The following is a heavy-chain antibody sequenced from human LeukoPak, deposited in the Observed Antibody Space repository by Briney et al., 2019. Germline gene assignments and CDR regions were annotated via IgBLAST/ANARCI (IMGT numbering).Heavy chain of an antibody. CDR1: GFTFNTYT. D-gene: IGHD6-13*01. V-gene: IGHV3-48*01. J-gene: IGHJ2*01. CDR3: AKGIAADADWYFDL. CDR2: ISGSSGII. Sequence: GGSLRLSCAASGFTFNTYTMNWVRQAPGKGLEWVSYISGSSGIIDYADSVRGRFTISRDNAKNSLYLQMNSLRAEDTAVYYCAKGIAADADWYFDLWGRGTLVIVSS.